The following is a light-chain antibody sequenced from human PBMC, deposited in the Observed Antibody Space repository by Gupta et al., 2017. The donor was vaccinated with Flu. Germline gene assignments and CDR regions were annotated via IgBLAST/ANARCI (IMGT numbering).Light chain of an antibody. CDR3: GKWDTSVRGVV. V-gene: IGLV1-51*01. Sequence: QSVLTQPPSVSAAPGQKVTIACSGSSSNIENNFFSWYQQLPGTEPNRLIDDDIKRPSGIPDRCSSYKSGTYATPAIICLQTGDEADDYCGKWDTSVRGVVFGGGTKVTVL. CDR1: SSNIENNF. CDR2: DDI. J-gene: IGLJ3*02.